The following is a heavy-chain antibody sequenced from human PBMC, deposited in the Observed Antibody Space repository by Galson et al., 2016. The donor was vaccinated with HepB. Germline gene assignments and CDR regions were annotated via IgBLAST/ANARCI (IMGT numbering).Heavy chain of an antibody. CDR3: ATRPADGSPYYFDC. CDR2: INTSKGNT. V-gene: IGHV1-18*01. Sequence: SVKVSCKASGYTFTRYVISWVRQAPGQGLEWMGWINTSKGNTYYAQKFQGRATLTIDTSTSTAYMELRSLISDDAAVYYCATRPADGSPYYFDCWGQGTLVTVSS. D-gene: IGHD6-13*01. CDR1: GYTFTRYV. J-gene: IGHJ4*02.